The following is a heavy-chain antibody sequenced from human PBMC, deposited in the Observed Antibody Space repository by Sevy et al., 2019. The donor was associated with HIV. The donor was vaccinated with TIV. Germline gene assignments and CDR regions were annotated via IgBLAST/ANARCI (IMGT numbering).Heavy chain of an antibody. V-gene: IGHV5-51*01. J-gene: IGHJ3*01. CDR1: AYRIFNNW. D-gene: IGHD1-26*01. CDR3: ASGAHLPFDGFHV. Sequence: GESLKIFCKGSAYRIFNNWVAWVRQMPGKGLEWMGMIYPGNSDTRYSPSFQGQVTISADNSIGTAYLQWSSLKASDTAIYYSASGAHLPFDGFHVWGQGTMVTVSS. CDR2: IYPGNSDT.